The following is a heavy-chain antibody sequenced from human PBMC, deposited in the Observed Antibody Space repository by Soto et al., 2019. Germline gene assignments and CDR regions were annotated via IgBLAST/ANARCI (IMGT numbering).Heavy chain of an antibody. CDR3: ARAVAGPYYYYGMDV. J-gene: IGHJ6*02. CDR1: GFTFSSYS. D-gene: IGHD6-19*01. CDR2: ISSSSSYI. Sequence: EVQLVESGGGLVKPGGSLRLSCAASGFTFSSYSMNWVRQAPGKGLEWVSSISSSSSYIYYADSEKGRFTISRDNAKNSLYLQMNSLRAEDTAVYYCARAVAGPYYYYGMDVWGQGTTVTVSS. V-gene: IGHV3-21*01.